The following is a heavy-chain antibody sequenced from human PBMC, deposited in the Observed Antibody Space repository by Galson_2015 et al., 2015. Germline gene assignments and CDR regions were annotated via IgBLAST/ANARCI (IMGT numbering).Heavy chain of an antibody. V-gene: IGHV3-23*01. Sequence: SLRLSCAASGFTVSNYAMTWVRQAPGEGLEWVSGISATGGTTNYADSVKGQFTISRDNSKNTLYLQMNSLRAEDTAVYYCARERLTVARWYFDLWGRRGLGTVSS. CDR2: ISATGGTT. CDR1: GFTVSNYA. J-gene: IGHJ2*01. D-gene: IGHD4-17*01. CDR3: ARERLTVARWYFDL.